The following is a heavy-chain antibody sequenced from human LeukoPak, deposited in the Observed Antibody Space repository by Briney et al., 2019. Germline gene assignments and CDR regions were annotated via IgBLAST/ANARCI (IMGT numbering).Heavy chain of an antibody. J-gene: IGHJ4*02. CDR3: VKSGGYGLIDY. CDR2: IYYSGSP. CDR1: GGSISSSSYY. D-gene: IGHD1-26*01. Sequence: SETLSLTCTVSGGSISSSSYYWGWIRQPPGKGLEWIGSIYYSGSPYYNPSLKSRVTISVDASKNQFSLRLNSVTAADTAMYYCVKSGGYGLIDYWGQGTLVTVSS. V-gene: IGHV4-39*01.